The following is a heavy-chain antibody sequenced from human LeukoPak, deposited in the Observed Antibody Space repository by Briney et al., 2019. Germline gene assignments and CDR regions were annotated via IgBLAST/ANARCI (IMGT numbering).Heavy chain of an antibody. Sequence: PGGSLRLSCRTSGFPFGDYGMSWFRQAPGKGLEWVSHIRSKAYGGTAEYVTSVKGRFIISRDDSKSIAHLQMSSLKTEDTAVYFCTRGYGTSGWLFDYWGQGTLVTVSS. D-gene: IGHD6-19*01. CDR3: TRGYGTSGWLFDY. CDR1: GFPFGDYG. CDR2: IRSKAYGGTA. J-gene: IGHJ4*02. V-gene: IGHV3-49*03.